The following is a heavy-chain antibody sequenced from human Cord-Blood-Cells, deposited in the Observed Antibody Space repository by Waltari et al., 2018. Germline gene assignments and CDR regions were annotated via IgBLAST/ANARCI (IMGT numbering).Heavy chain of an antibody. CDR2: INHSGST. J-gene: IGHJ4*02. D-gene: IGHD3-10*01. CDR3: ARGQRNYYGSGSYDY. Sequence: QVQLQQWGAGLLKPPETLSLTCAVDGRSSSAYNWSWIRQPPGKGLEWIGEINHSGSTNYNPSLKSRVTISVDTSKNQFSLKLSSVTAADTAVYYCARGQRNYYGSGSYDYWGQGTLVTVSS. V-gene: IGHV4-34*02. CDR1: GRSSSAYN.